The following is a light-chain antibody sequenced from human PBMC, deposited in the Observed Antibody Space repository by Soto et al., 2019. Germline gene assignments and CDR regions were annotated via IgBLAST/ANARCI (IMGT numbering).Light chain of an antibody. J-gene: IGKJ4*01. V-gene: IGKV1-17*03. CDR3: LQHAGYPFT. CDR2: GTS. CDR1: QGIGTF. Sequence: DIQMTQSPSAMSASVGDRVTITCRARQGIGTFLTWFQQKPGRVPKRLIYGTSSLQNGVPARFSGTGSGTEFTLTINSLQPEDFATYYCLQHAGYPFTFGGGTRVEVK.